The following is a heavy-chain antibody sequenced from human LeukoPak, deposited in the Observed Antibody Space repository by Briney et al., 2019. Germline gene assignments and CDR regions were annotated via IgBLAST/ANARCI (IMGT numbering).Heavy chain of an antibody. CDR1: GGSIRGYY. CDR2: INHSGST. D-gene: IGHD3-22*01. J-gene: IGHJ4*02. V-gene: IGHV4-34*01. CDR3: VTYYFDSSGPKKNY. Sequence: SETLSLTCTVFGGSIRGYYWSWIRQPPGKGLEWIGEINHSGSTNYNPSLKSRVTISVDTSKKQFSLKLSSVTAADTAVYYCVTYYFDSSGPKKNYWGQGTLVTVSS.